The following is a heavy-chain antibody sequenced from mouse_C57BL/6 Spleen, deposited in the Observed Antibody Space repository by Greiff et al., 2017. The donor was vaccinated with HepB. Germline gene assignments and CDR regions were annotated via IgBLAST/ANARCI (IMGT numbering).Heavy chain of an antibody. D-gene: IGHD2-10*02. CDR3: ARWEYGNYELWFAY. CDR1: GYTFTSYW. V-gene: IGHV1-50*01. CDR2: IDPSDSYT. J-gene: IGHJ3*01. Sequence: VQLQQSGAELVKPGASVKLSCKASGYTFTSYWMQWVKQRPGQGLEWIGEIDPSDSYTNYNQKFKGKATLTVDTSSSTAYMQLSSLTSEDSAVYYCARWEYGNYELWFAYWGQGTLVTGSA.